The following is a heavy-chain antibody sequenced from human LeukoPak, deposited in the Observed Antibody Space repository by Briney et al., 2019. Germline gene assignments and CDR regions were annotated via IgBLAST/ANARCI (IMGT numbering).Heavy chain of an antibody. CDR3: ARGPQFCSGGSCYGYYFDY. CDR2: ISSSGSYI. CDR1: GFTFSSYS. D-gene: IGHD2-15*01. Sequence: GRSLRLSCASSGFTFSSYSMNWVRQPPGQGLEWVSSISSSGSYIYYADSVKGRFSISRDSAKNSLYLQMNSLRAEDTAVYYCARGPQFCSGGSCYGYYFDYWGQGTLVTVSS. J-gene: IGHJ4*02. V-gene: IGHV3-21*01.